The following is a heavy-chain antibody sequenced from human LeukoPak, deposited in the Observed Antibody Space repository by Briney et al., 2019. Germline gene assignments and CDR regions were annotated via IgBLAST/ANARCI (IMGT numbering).Heavy chain of an antibody. Sequence: PGGSLRLSCAASGFTFSSYAMHWVRQAPGKGLEWVAVISYDGSNKYYADSVKGRFTISRDNSKNTLYLQMNSLRAEDTAVYYCARDKAAAGTTDYWGQGTLVTVSS. CDR3: ARDKAAAGTTDY. D-gene: IGHD6-13*01. V-gene: IGHV3-30*04. CDR2: ISYDGSNK. CDR1: GFTFSSYA. J-gene: IGHJ4*02.